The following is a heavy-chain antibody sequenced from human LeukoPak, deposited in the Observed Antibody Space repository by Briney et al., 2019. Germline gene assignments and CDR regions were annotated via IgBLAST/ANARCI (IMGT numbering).Heavy chain of an antibody. CDR3: ARETYYYGSGTQNLDY. D-gene: IGHD3-10*01. J-gene: IGHJ4*02. CDR2: ISSSGSTI. Sequence: GGSLRLSCAASGFTFSSYEMNWVRQAPGKGLEWVSYISSSGSTIYYADSVKGRFTISRDNAKNSLYPQMNSLRAEDTAVYYCARETYYYGSGTQNLDYWGQGTLVTVSS. CDR1: GFTFSSYE. V-gene: IGHV3-48*03.